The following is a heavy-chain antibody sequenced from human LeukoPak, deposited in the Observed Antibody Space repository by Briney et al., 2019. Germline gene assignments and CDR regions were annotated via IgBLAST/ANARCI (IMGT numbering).Heavy chain of an antibody. J-gene: IGHJ3*02. CDR2: IHHGGTT. CDR3: ARDPRAFDI. Sequence: PSETLSLTCAVSGYSISYGYYWGWIRQPPGKGLEWIGSIHHGGTTYYSPSLKSRLTMSVDTSKHQFSLKLTSVTAADTAVYYCARDPRAFDIWGQGTMVTVSS. CDR1: GYSISYGYY. V-gene: IGHV4-38-2*02.